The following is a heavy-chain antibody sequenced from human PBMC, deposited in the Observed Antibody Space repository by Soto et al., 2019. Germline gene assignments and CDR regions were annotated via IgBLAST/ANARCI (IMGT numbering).Heavy chain of an antibody. CDR1: GFTFSNHW. CDR2: INSDGSVS. CDR3: ARGDCVGGSCYSLAGSFYYYMDV. D-gene: IGHD2-15*01. J-gene: IGHJ6*03. V-gene: IGHV3-74*01. Sequence: EVKLVESGGGLARPGGSLGPAFAASGFTFSNHWLYWVRQAPGQGLVWVSRINSDGSVSRYADSVKGGITISRDNVKNTLYLQMNSLRGEDTAVYYCARGDCVGGSCYSLAGSFYYYMDVWGKATTVTV.